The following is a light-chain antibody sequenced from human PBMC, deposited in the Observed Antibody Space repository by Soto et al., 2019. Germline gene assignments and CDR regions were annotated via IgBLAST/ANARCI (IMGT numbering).Light chain of an antibody. Sequence: SYELTQPPSVSVSPGQTARISCSGAKLGDKYACWYQQKPGQAPVLVMYQDYKRPSGIPERFSGSNSGNTVTLTIRETQEMDEADYYCQTWDSSTEVFGAGTKVTVL. J-gene: IGLJ1*01. CDR2: QDY. CDR3: QTWDSSTEV. CDR1: KLGDKY. V-gene: IGLV3-1*01.